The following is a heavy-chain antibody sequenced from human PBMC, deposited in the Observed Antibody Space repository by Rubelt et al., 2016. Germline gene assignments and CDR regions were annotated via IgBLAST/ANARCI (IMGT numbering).Heavy chain of an antibody. Sequence: EVQLLESGGGLVQPGGSLRLSCAASGFTFSSYAMSWVRQAPGKGLEWVSAISGSGGSTYYADSVKGRFTISRDNSKNTLYLQMNSLRAEDTAVYYCVKVTAGYSYGYGDYWGQGTLVTVSS. CDR1: GFTFSSYA. CDR2: ISGSGGST. V-gene: IGHV3-23*01. J-gene: IGHJ4*02. D-gene: IGHD5-18*01. CDR3: VKVTAGYSYGYGDY.